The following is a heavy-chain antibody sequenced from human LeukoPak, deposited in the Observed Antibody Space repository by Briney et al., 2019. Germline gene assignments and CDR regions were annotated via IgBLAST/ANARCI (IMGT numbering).Heavy chain of an antibody. D-gene: IGHD6-13*01. Sequence: GGSLRLSCAASGFTFSSYEMNWVRQAPGKGLEWVSYISSSGSTIYYADSVKGRFTISRDNAKNSLYLQMNSLRAEDTAVYYCAKAPSSSSWYYYYMDVWGKGTTVTVSS. CDR1: GFTFSSYE. J-gene: IGHJ6*03. CDR2: ISSSGSTI. V-gene: IGHV3-48*03. CDR3: AKAPSSSSWYYYYMDV.